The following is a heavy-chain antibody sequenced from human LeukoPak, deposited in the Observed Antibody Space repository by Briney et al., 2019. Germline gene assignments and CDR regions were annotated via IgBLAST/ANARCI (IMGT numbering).Heavy chain of an antibody. J-gene: IGHJ6*02. CDR3: AKDLGDYGMDV. V-gene: IGHV3-9*01. Sequence: GGSLRLSCAASGFTFDDYAMHWVRRAPGKGLEWVSGISWNSGSIGYADSVKGRFTISRDNAKNSLYLQMNSLRAEDTALYYCAKDLGDYGMDVWGQGTLVTVSS. CDR2: ISWNSGSI. CDR1: GFTFDDYA.